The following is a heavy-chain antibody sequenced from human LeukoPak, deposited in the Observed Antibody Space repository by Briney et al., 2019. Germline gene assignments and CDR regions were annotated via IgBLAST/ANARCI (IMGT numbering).Heavy chain of an antibody. D-gene: IGHD3-10*01. CDR1: GYTLTELS. Sequence: ASVKVSCKVSGYTLTELSMHWVRQAPGKGLEWMGGFDPEDGETIYAQKFQGRVTMTEDTSTDTAYMELSSLRSEDTAVYYCATGNPMVRGFDFDYWGQGTLVTVSS. J-gene: IGHJ4*02. CDR2: FDPEDGET. CDR3: ATGNPMVRGFDFDY. V-gene: IGHV1-24*01.